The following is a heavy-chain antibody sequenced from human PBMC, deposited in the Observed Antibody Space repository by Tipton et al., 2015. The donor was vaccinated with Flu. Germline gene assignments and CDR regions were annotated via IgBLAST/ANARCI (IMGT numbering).Heavy chain of an antibody. D-gene: IGHD3-22*01. V-gene: IGHV3-74*01. Sequence: SLRLSCAASGFTFNNYWMHWVRQVPGKGLVWVSRINSDGSSTSYADSVKGRFAISRDNAKNTLYLQMNSLRAEDTAVYYCARRYYDSSGYVYFDYWGQGTLVTVSS. CDR1: GFTFNNYW. CDR2: INSDGSST. J-gene: IGHJ4*02. CDR3: ARRYYDSSGYVYFDY.